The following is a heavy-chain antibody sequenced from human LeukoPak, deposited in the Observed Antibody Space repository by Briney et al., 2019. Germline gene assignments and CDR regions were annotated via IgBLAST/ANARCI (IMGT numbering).Heavy chain of an antibody. CDR3: ARDTLNSSSWYESYNWFDP. J-gene: IGHJ5*02. V-gene: IGHV3-7*01. Sequence: GGSLRLSCAASGFTFSSYWMSWVRQAPGKGLEWVANIKQDGSEKYFVDSVKGRFTISRDNAKNSLYLQMNSLRAEDTAVYYCARDTLNSSSWYESYNWFDPWGQGTLVTVSS. CDR2: IKQDGSEK. CDR1: GFTFSSYW. D-gene: IGHD6-13*01.